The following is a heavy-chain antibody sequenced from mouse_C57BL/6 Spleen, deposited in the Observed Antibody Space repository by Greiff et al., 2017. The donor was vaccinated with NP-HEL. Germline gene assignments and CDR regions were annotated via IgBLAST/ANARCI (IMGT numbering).Heavy chain of an antibody. V-gene: IGHV1-69*01. Sequence: QVQLQQPGAELVMPGASVKLSCKASGYTFTSYWMHWVKQRPGQGLEWIGEIDPSDSYTNYNQKFKGKSTLTVDKSSSTAYMQLSSLTSEDSAVYYCARGLYDYDVAMDYWGQGTSVTVSS. J-gene: IGHJ4*01. D-gene: IGHD2-4*01. CDR3: ARGLYDYDVAMDY. CDR2: IDPSDSYT. CDR1: GYTFTSYW.